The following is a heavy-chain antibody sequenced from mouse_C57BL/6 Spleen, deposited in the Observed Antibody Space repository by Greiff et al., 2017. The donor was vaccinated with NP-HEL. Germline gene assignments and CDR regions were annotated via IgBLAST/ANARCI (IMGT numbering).Heavy chain of an antibody. D-gene: IGHD1-1*01. V-gene: IGHV14-3*01. CDR3: ARRITTVVATDAMDY. J-gene: IGHJ4*01. CDR1: GFNIKNTY. CDR2: IDPANGNT. Sequence: VHVKQSVAELVRPGASVKLSCTASGFNIKNTYMHWVKQRPEQGLEWIGRIDPANGNTKYAPKFQGKATITADTSSNTAYLQLSSLTSEDTAIYYCARRITTVVATDAMDYWGQGTSVTVSS.